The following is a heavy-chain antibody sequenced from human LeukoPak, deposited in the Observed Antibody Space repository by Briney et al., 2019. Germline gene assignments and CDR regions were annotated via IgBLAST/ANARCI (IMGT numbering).Heavy chain of an antibody. CDR3: ATIPPKEWELLRSSWYFDL. J-gene: IGHJ2*01. D-gene: IGHD1-26*01. Sequence: GGSLRLSCAASGFTFSSYAMSWVRQAPGKGLEWVSAISGSGGSTYYADSVKGRFTISRDNSKNTLYLQMNSLRAEDTAVYYCATIPPKEWELLRSSWYFDLWGRGTLVTVSS. CDR1: GFTFSSYA. CDR2: ISGSGGST. V-gene: IGHV3-23*01.